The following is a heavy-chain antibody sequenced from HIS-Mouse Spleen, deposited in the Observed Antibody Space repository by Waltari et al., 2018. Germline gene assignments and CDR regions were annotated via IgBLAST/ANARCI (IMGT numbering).Heavy chain of an antibody. CDR1: GGSISSSSYY. D-gene: IGHD6-13*01. J-gene: IGHJ2*01. V-gene: IGHV4-39*07. CDR2: IYYSGST. CDR3: AREIPYSSSWYDWYFDL. Sequence: QLQLQESGPGLVKPSETLSLTCTVSGGSISSSSYYWGWIRQPPGKGLEGIGSIYYSGSTCYHPSLKSRVTISVDTSKNQFSLKLSSVTAADTAVYYCAREIPYSSSWYDWYFDLWGRGTLVTVSS.